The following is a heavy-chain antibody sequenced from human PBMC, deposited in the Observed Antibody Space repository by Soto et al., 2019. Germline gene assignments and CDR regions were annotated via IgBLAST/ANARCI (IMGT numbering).Heavy chain of an antibody. V-gene: IGHV2-5*02. CDR1: GFSLSTSGVG. D-gene: IGHD6-13*01. Sequence: QITLKESGPTLVKPTQTLTLTCTFSGFSLSTSGVGVGWIRQPPGKALEWLGIIYWDDDKRYSPSLKSRLTNTKEASKNQGVLTMDNTDPVDTRTYYCAENLFAGTSWFDPCGQGTMVTVSS. CDR3: AENLFAGTSWFDP. CDR2: IYWDDDK. J-gene: IGHJ5*02.